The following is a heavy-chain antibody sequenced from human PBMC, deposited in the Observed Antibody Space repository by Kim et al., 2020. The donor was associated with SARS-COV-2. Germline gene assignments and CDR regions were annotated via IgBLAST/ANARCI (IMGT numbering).Heavy chain of an antibody. J-gene: IGHJ3*01. V-gene: IGHV3-33*01. Sequence: YADPVKGRFTISRDNSKNKLLLQMNSLRAEDTAVYYCVRAGNSFDFWGQGTMVAVSS. CDR3: VRAGNSFDF.